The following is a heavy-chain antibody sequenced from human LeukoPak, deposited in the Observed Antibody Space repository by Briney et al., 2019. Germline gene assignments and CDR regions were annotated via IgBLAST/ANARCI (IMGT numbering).Heavy chain of an antibody. CDR3: ARGYGSGSYPFDY. J-gene: IGHJ4*02. D-gene: IGHD3-10*01. Sequence: SQTLTLTCTVSGGSISSGGYYWRWIRQHPGKGLEWIRYIYYSGSTYYNPSLKSRVTISVDTSKNQFSLKLSSVTAADTAVYYCARGYGSGSYPFDYWGQGTLVTVSS. CDR2: IYYSGST. CDR1: GGSISSGGYY. V-gene: IGHV4-31*03.